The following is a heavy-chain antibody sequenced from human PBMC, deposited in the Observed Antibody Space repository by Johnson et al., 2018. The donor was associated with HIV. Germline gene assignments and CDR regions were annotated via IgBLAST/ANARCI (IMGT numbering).Heavy chain of an antibody. D-gene: IGHD6-19*01. J-gene: IGHJ3*02. CDR3: ARDHGWAFGPDAFDI. CDR1: GFTFDDYT. CDR2: ISWDGGST. V-gene: IGHV3-43*01. Sequence: VQLVESGGVVVQPGGSLRLSCAASGFTFDDYTMHWVRQAPGKGLEWVSLISWDGGSTYYADSVNGSFTISRDNYKNTLSLQMNSLRAEDTAVYYCARDHGWAFGPDAFDIWGQGTMVTVSS.